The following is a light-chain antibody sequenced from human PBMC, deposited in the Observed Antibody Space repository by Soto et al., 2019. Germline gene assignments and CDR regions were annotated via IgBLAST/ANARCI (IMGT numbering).Light chain of an antibody. CDR3: QQYNNWPPIT. V-gene: IGKV1-5*03. CDR1: QSISSW. Sequence: DIQMTQSPSTLSASVGDRVTITCRASQSISSWLAWYQQKPGKAPKLLIYKASSLESGVPPRFGGSGSETEFTLTISSLQSEDFAVYYCQQYNNWPPITFGQGTRLEIK. J-gene: IGKJ5*01. CDR2: KAS.